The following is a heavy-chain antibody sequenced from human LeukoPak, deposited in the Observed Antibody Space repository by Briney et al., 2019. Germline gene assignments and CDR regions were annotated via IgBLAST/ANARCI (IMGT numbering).Heavy chain of an antibody. Sequence: GGSLRLSCAASGFTFSSYVMHWVRQAPGKGLEWVAIISYDGSNEYYADSVKGRFTISRDNSKNTLYLQMNSLRAADTAVYYCARPAYGDYYFDYWGQGTLVTVSS. V-gene: IGHV3-30*04. J-gene: IGHJ4*02. CDR3: ARPAYGDYYFDY. CDR1: GFTFSSYV. CDR2: ISYDGSNE. D-gene: IGHD4-17*01.